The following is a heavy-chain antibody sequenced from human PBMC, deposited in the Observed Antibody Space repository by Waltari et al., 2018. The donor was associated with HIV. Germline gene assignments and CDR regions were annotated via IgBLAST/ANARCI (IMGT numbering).Heavy chain of an antibody. CDR2: SNPDGSWI. CDR1: GFNLSSYW. J-gene: IGHJ4*02. D-gene: IGHD2-21*01. V-gene: IGHV3-74*01. CDR3: AKDFGGASDY. Sequence: EVQVVESRGGLVQPGGSLTLSCAASGFNLSSYWMHWVRQAPGQGLVLVSRSNPDGSWINYADSVKGRFTISRDNAKNTLYLQMNSLRAEDTAIYYCAKDFGGASDYWGQGTLVTVSS.